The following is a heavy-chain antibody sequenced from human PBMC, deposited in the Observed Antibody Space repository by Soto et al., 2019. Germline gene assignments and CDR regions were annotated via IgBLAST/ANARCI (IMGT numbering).Heavy chain of an antibody. CDR2: ISSDGSNK. J-gene: IGHJ4*02. CDR3: AMDLYGGSSRFDF. D-gene: IGHD2-15*01. V-gene: IGHV3-30*03. CDR1: GFTFSSNG. Sequence: QVQLVESGGGVVQPGRSLRLSCAASGFTFSSNGIHWVRQAPGKGLEWVAVISSDGSNKYYADYVKGRFTISRDNSKNTLYRQMNSLRAEDTAVYYCAMDLYGGSSRFDFWGQGTLVTVSS.